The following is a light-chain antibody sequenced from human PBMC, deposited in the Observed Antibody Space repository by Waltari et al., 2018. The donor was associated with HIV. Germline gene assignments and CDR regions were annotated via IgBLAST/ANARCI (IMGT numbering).Light chain of an antibody. Sequence: EIVLTQSPGTLTLSPGDRATLSCRASQSVSSAYLAWYQQKPVQAPRPLIYGAPNRATGIPDRFSGSSSGTDFTLTISRLEPEDFAVYYCQQYGSSPFTLGPGTKLDIK. J-gene: IGKJ3*01. CDR1: QSVSSAY. CDR2: GAP. V-gene: IGKV3-20*01. CDR3: QQYGSSPFT.